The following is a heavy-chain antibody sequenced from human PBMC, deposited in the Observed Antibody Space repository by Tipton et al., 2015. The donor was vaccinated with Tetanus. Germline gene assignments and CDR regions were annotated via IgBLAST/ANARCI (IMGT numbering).Heavy chain of an antibody. J-gene: IGHJ2*01. CDR3: ARDIAIVRARDWYFDV. CDR1: GFRFSSDW. D-gene: IGHD2/OR15-2a*01. CDR2: IWYDGSNK. V-gene: IGHV3-33*08. Sequence: RSLRLSCADTGFRFSSDWMGWVRQAAGKGLEWVALIWYDGSNKNYADSVKGRFTISRDNSKNTLYLQMNSLSAEDTAVYYCARDIAIVRARDWYFDVWGRGTLVTVSS.